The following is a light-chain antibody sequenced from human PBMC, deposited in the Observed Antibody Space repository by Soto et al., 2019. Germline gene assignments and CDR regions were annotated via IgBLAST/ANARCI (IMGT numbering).Light chain of an antibody. Sequence: EIVMTQSPATLSVSPGERATLSCRTSQSVSSNLAWYQQKPGQAPRLLIYGVFTRATGIPARFSGSGSGTEFTLTISSLQSEDFAVYCCQQYNNWPLTFGQGNKV. V-gene: IGKV3-15*01. CDR3: QQYNNWPLT. CDR1: QSVSSN. J-gene: IGKJ1*01. CDR2: GVF.